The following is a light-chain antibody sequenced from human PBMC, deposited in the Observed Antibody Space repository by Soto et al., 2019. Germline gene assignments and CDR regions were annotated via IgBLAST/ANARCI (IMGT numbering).Light chain of an antibody. CDR1: SSDVGGYNY. J-gene: IGLJ1*01. CDR2: EVS. V-gene: IGLV2-14*01. Sequence: QSALTQPASVSGSPGQSITISCTGTSSDVGGYNYVSWYQQHPGKVPKLMIYEVSNRPSGVVNRFSGSKSGNTASLTISGLQAEDEAHYYCSSFTSSSTQVFGTGTKLTVL. CDR3: SSFTSSSTQV.